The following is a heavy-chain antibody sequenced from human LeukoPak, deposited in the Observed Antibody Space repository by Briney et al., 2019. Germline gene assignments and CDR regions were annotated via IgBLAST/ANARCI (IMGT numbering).Heavy chain of an antibody. V-gene: IGHV3-66*02. J-gene: IGHJ4*02. CDR3: ARDVIGGPAGVDY. Sequence: GGSLRLSCAASAFTVSSNYMSWVRQAPGKGLEWVSVIYSGGSTYYADSVKGRFTISRDNSKNTLYLQMNSLRAEDTAVYYCARDVIGGPAGVDYWGQGTLVTVSS. CDR1: AFTVSSNY. D-gene: IGHD2/OR15-2a*01. CDR2: IYSGGST.